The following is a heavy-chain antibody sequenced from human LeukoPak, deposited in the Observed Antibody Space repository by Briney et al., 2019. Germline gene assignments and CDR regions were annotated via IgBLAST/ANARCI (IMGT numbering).Heavy chain of an antibody. CDR1: GFTFSSYA. J-gene: IGHJ6*04. CDR3: VKTSSSSWAYYYYGMDV. Sequence: GGSLRLSCSASGFTFSSYAMYWVRQAPGKGLEYVSTISSNGGTTYYADSVKARFTISRDNSKCTLYLQMSGLRAEDTALYYCVKTSSSSWAYYYYGMDVWGKGTTVTVSS. CDR2: ISSNGGTT. D-gene: IGHD6-13*01. V-gene: IGHV3-64D*06.